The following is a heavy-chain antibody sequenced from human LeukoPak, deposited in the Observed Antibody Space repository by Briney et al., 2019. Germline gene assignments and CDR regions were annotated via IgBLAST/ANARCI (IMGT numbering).Heavy chain of an antibody. CDR2: INTNTGNP. D-gene: IGHD2-15*01. Sequence: VASVKVSCKASGYIFTRYAMNWVRQAPGQGLEWMGWINTNTGNPTYAQDFKGRFVFSLDTSVSTAYLQISSLKAEDTAVYYCARESPEKDYAFDIWGQGTMVTVSS. J-gene: IGHJ3*02. CDR1: GYIFTRYA. CDR3: ARESPEKDYAFDI. V-gene: IGHV7-4-1*02.